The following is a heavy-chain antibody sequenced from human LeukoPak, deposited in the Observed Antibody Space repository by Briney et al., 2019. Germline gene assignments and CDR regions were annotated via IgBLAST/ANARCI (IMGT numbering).Heavy chain of an antibody. Sequence: GGSLRLSCAASGFTFSSYWMHWVRQAPGKGLVWVSRISTDGSSTTYADSVKGRFTISRDNAKNTLYLQMNSLRAEDTAVYYCAKAPREYQLLLGGFDYWGQGTLVTVSS. V-gene: IGHV3-74*01. CDR3: AKAPREYQLLLGGFDY. D-gene: IGHD2-2*01. CDR1: GFTFSSYW. J-gene: IGHJ4*02. CDR2: ISTDGSST.